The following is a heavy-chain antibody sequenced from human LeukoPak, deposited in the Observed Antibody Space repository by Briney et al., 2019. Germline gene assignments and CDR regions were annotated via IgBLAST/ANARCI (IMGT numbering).Heavy chain of an antibody. Sequence: PGGSLRLSCAASGFTFSDYYMSWIRQAPGKGLEWVSAINPGDDNTYYADSVKGRFTISRDNAKNTLYLQMNNLRAEDTAIYYCATDSYVSGSYYRLFYWGQGTLVTVSS. D-gene: IGHD3-10*01. CDR2: INPGDDNT. V-gene: IGHV3-11*04. J-gene: IGHJ4*02. CDR1: GFTFSDYY. CDR3: ATDSYVSGSYYRLFY.